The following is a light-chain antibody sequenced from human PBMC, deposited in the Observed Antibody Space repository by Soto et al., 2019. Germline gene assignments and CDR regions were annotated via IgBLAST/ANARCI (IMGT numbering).Light chain of an antibody. CDR3: EHYNSYSEA. V-gene: IGKV1-5*01. Sequence: DRVTITCRASQSISSWLAWYQQKPGKAPKLLIYDASSLESGVPSRFSGSGSGTEFTLTISSLQPDDFATYYCEHYNSYSEAFGHGTKVEI. CDR1: QSISSW. CDR2: DAS. J-gene: IGKJ1*01.